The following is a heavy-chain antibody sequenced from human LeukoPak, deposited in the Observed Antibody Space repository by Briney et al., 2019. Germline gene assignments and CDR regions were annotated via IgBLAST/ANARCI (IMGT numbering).Heavy chain of an antibody. CDR2: IYPGDSDT. D-gene: IGHD5-24*01. V-gene: IGHV5-51*01. CDR1: GYSFTSYW. CDR3: ARGMEGRMATIYYYYYGMDV. J-gene: IGHJ6*02. Sequence: GESLKISCKGSGYSFTSYWIGWVRQMPGKGLEWMGIIYPGDSDTRYSPSFQGQVTISADKSISTAYLQWSSLKASDTAMYYCARGMEGRMATIYYYYYGMDVWGQGTTVTVSS.